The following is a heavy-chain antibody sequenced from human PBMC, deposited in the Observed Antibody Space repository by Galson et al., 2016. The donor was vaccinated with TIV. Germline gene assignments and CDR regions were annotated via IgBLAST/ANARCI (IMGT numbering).Heavy chain of an antibody. D-gene: IGHD4-17*01. CDR2: IAYDGSDR. CDR1: GFTFNSCN. V-gene: IGHV3-30*03. J-gene: IGHJ4*02. Sequence: SLRLSCAASGFTFNSCNFHWVRQAPGKGLEWVAFIAYDGSDRYYGDSVKGRFTISRDDSKSTVSLHMNNLRVEDTAVYYCARDPRVYGDYLLAYFDYWGQGTLVTVSS. CDR3: ARDPRVYGDYLLAYFDY.